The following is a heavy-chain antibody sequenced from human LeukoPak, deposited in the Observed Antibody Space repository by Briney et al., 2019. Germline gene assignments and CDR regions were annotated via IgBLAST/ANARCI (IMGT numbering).Heavy chain of an antibody. J-gene: IGHJ1*01. Sequence: GSLRLSCAASGFTFSSYAMSWVRQAPGKGLEWVSVISGSGYSTYYADPVKGRFTISRDNSKNTLYLQMNSLRAEDTAVYYCAKDRSGSTAEYFQHWGQGTLVTVSS. CDR1: GFTFSSYA. CDR3: AKDRSGSTAEYFQH. V-gene: IGHV3-23*01. D-gene: IGHD3-10*01. CDR2: ISGSGYST.